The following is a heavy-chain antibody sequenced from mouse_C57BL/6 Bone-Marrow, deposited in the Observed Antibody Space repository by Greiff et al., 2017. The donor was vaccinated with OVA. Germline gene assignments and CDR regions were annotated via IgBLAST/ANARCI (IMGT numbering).Heavy chain of an antibody. CDR2: IDPSDSST. CDR3: SRGMGGYFDY. V-gene: IGHV1-69*01. J-gene: IGHJ2*01. D-gene: IGHD2-3*01. Sequence: QVQLQQPGAELVMPGASVKLSCKASGYTFNSYWMHWVKQRPGQGLEWIGEIDPSDSSTNYHQKFKGQSTLTVDKSTSTAYLQLSSLTSEDSAVYYCSRGMGGYFDYWGQGTTLTVSS. CDR1: GYTFNSYW.